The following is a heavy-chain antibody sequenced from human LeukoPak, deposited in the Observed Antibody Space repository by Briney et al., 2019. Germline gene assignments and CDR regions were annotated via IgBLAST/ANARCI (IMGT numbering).Heavy chain of an antibody. J-gene: IGHJ4*02. Sequence: GGSLRLSCVTSGFTFSNYGMHWVRQAPGKGLEWVAVISYDGSNKYYADSVKGRFTISRDNSKNTLYLQMNSLRAEDTAVYYCAKGGHYFDYWGQGTLVTVSS. CDR2: ISYDGSNK. CDR3: AKGGHYFDY. D-gene: IGHD3-10*01. V-gene: IGHV3-30*18. CDR1: GFTFSNYG.